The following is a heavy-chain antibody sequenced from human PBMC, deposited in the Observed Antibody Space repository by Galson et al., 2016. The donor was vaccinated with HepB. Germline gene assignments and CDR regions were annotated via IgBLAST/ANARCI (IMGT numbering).Heavy chain of an antibody. CDR2: IHSDGSTT. CDR1: GFIFSNYW. D-gene: IGHD5-24*01. CDR3: ARDPGYITAAPFFDY. Sequence: SLRLSCAASGFIFSNYWMHWVRQAPGKGLVWVSRIHSDGSTTSYADSVKGRFTVSRDNAKNTLYMQMNSLRAEDTAVYYCARDPGYITAAPFFDYWGQGTLVTVSS. J-gene: IGHJ4*02. V-gene: IGHV3-74*01.